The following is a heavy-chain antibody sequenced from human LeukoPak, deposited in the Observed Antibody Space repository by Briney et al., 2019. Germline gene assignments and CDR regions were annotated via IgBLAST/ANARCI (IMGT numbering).Heavy chain of an antibody. V-gene: IGHV3-23*01. CDR1: GFTFSIYA. CDR2: ISGSGGGGSSGRT. J-gene: IGHJ4*02. CDR3: ARASSIGKAGLFDY. D-gene: IGHD6-13*01. Sequence: GGSLRLSCAASGFTFSIYAMSWVRQGPGKGLEWVSGISGSGGGGSSGRTYYADSVKGRFTISRDNSKNTLYLQMNSLTAEDTAVYFCARASSIGKAGLFDYWGQGTLVTVSS.